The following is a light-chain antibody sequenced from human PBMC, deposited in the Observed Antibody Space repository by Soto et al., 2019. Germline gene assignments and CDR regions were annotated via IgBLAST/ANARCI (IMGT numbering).Light chain of an antibody. CDR1: SSNIGNNF. J-gene: IGLJ3*02. CDR3: GTWDTSLRAGV. Sequence: QAVLTQPPSVSAAPGQKVTISCSGSSSNIGNNFVSWYQQFPGTAPKLIVYDNDKRPSGIPDRVSGSKSGTSATLGITGLQTGDEANYYCGTWDTSLRAGVFGGGTKVTVL. V-gene: IGLV1-51*01. CDR2: DND.